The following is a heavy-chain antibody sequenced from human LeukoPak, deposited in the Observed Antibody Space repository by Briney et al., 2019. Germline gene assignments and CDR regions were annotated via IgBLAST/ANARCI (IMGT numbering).Heavy chain of an antibody. J-gene: IGHJ4*02. CDR2: IIPIFGTA. V-gene: IGHV1-69*13. CDR1: GGTFSSYA. Sequence: ASVKVSCKASGGTFSSYAISWVRQAPGQGLEWMGGIIPIFGTANYAQKFQGRVTITADESTSTAYMELSSLRSEDTAVYYCARGPIKISDGYPNFDYWGQGTLVTVSS. CDR3: ARGPIKISDGYPNFDY. D-gene: IGHD5-24*01.